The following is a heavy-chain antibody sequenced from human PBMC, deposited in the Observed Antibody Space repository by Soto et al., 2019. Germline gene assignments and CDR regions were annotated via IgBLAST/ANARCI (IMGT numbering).Heavy chain of an antibody. CDR1: GYAFTSYG. V-gene: IGHV1-18*01. D-gene: IGHD6-13*01. J-gene: IGHJ4*02. CDR2: ISAYNGNT. CDR3: ARDAPTIAAQDDY. Sequence: QVQLVQSGAEVKKPGASVKVSCKASGYAFTSYGITWVRQAPGQGLEWMGWISAYNGNTNYAEKLQGRVTMTTDTSTSIADMEPRSLRSDDTAVYYCARDAPTIAAQDDYWGQGTLVTVSS.